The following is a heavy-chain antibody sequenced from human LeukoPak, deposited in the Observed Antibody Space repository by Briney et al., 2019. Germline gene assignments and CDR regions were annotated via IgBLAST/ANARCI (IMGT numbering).Heavy chain of an antibody. CDR2: ISGSGGST. CDR1: GFTFSSYA. D-gene: IGHD2-2*01. CDR3: AKDGFYCSSTSCYGDY. J-gene: IGHJ4*02. Sequence: GGSLRLSCAASGFTFSSYAMSWVRQAPGKGLEWVPAISGSGGSTYYADSVKGRFTISRDNSKNTLYLQMNNPRAEDTAVYYCAKDGFYCSSTSCYGDYWGQGTLVTVSS. V-gene: IGHV3-23*01.